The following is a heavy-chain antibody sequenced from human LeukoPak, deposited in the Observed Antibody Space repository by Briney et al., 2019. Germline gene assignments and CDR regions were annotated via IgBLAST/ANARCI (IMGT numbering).Heavy chain of an antibody. CDR3: ASRDDYDFWSGYHSYYYYYGMDV. J-gene: IGHJ6*02. CDR2: IIPIFGTA. D-gene: IGHD3-3*01. CDR1: GGTFSSYA. Sequence: SVKVSCKASGGTFSSYAISWVRQAPGQGLEWMGGIIPIFGTANYAQKFQGRVTITADESTSTAYMELSSLRSEDTAVYYCASRDDYDFWSGYHSYYYYYGMDVWGQGTTVTVSS. V-gene: IGHV1-69*01.